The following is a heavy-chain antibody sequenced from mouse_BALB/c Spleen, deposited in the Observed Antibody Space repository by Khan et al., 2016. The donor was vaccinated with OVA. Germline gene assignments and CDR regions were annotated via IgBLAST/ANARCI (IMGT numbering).Heavy chain of an antibody. CDR3: ARDGSRYNYAMDD. V-gene: IGHV3-2*02. CDR2: ISYSGST. D-gene: IGHD2-3*01. Sequence: EVELVESGPGLVKPSQSLSLTCTVTGYSITSDYVWNWIRQFPGNTLEWMGYISYSGSTNYNPSLKSRISITRDTSKNQFILQLNSVTTEDTATYYCARDGSRYNYAMDDWGQGTSGTVSS. J-gene: IGHJ4*01. CDR1: GYSITSDYV.